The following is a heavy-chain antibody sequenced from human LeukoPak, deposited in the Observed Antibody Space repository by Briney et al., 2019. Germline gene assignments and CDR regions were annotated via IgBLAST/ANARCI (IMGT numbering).Heavy chain of an antibody. CDR3: ARGDTYYYDSSGLGH. CDR1: GGSISSSSYY. D-gene: IGHD3-22*01. CDR2: IYYSGST. J-gene: IGHJ4*02. V-gene: IGHV4-61*01. Sequence: SETLSLTCTVSGGSISSSSYYWSWIRQPPGKGLDWIGYIYYSGSTNYNPSLKSRVTISVDTSKNQFSLKLSSVTAADTAVYYCARGDTYYYDSSGLGHWGQGTLVTVSS.